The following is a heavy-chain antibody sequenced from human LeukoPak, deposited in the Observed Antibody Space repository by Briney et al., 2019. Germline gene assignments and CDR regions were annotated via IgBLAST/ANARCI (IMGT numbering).Heavy chain of an antibody. J-gene: IGHJ4*02. V-gene: IGHV4-30-4*08. CDR2: IYYSGSA. D-gene: IGHD2-2*01. CDR1: GGSFSGYY. Sequence: SETLSLTCAVYGGSFSGYYWSWIRQPPGKGLEWIGYIYYSGSAYYNPSLKSRVAISVDTSKNQFSLKLSSVTAADTAVYYCARDLSSTSHIDYWGQGTLVTVSS. CDR3: ARDLSSTSHIDY.